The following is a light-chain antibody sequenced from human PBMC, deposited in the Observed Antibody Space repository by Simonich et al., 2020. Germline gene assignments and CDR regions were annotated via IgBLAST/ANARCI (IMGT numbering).Light chain of an antibody. CDR2: PDS. J-gene: IGLJ3*02. CDR1: KLGDKY. V-gene: IGLV3-1*01. Sequence: SYELTQPPSVSVSPGQTASITCSGDKLGDKYACWYQQKPGQSPVLVIYPDSKRPSGIPERFSGSNSGNTATLTISGTQAMDEADYYCQAWDSSMWVFGGGTKLTVL. CDR3: QAWDSSMWV.